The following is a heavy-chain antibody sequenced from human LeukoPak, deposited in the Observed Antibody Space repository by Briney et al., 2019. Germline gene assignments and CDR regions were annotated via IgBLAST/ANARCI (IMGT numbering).Heavy chain of an antibody. V-gene: IGHV4-34*01. Sequence: SETLSLTCAVYGGSFSGYYWSWIRQPPGKGLEWIGEINHSGSTNYNPSLKSRVTISVDTSKNQFSLKLSSVTAADTAVYYCARRVIVGATTGDYFDYWGQGTLVTVSS. J-gene: IGHJ4*02. CDR1: GGSFSGYY. D-gene: IGHD1-26*01. CDR2: INHSGST. CDR3: ARRVIVGATTGDYFDY.